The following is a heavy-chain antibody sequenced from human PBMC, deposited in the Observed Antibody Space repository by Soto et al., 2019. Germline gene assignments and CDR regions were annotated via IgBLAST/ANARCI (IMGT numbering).Heavy chain of an antibody. CDR1: GFTFISSA. CDR3: VFHFNNYQSYS. D-gene: IGHD2-2*01. Sequence: EVQLLESGGGLVQPGGSLRLSCAASGFTFISSAMNWVRQAPGKGLEWVSIIGAGGANIYYADSVKGRFTISRDDSKNTVYLQMNTLRAEDTATYYCVFHFNNYQSYSWGQGTQVIVSS. J-gene: IGHJ4*02. V-gene: IGHV3-23*01. CDR2: IGAGGANI.